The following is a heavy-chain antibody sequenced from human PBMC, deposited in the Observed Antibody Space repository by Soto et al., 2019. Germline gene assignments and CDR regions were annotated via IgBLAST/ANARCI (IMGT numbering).Heavy chain of an antibody. CDR1: GFPFSSYA. CDR2: ISGSGSNT. V-gene: IGHV3-23*01. Sequence: GGSLRLSCAASGFPFSSYALTWVRQTPGKGLEWVSSISGSGSNTYYADSVRGRFTVSRDNSKNTLYLQMNNLRAEDTGVYYCAKGDSYSTGNWFDPWGQGTLVTVSS. J-gene: IGHJ5*02. D-gene: IGHD2-21*02. CDR3: AKGDSYSTGNWFDP.